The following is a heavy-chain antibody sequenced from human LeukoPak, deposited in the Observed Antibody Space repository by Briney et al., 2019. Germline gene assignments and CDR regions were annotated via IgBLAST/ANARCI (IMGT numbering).Heavy chain of an antibody. CDR1: GFTFSSYG. Sequence: GGSLRLSCAASGFTFSSYGMHWVRQAPGKGLGWVAVIWYDGSNKYYADSVKGRFTISRDNSKNTLYLQMNSLRAEDTAVYYCAKDQGDTAYAFDIWGQGTMVTVSS. J-gene: IGHJ3*02. V-gene: IGHV3-33*06. CDR2: IWYDGSNK. CDR3: AKDQGDTAYAFDI. D-gene: IGHD5-18*01.